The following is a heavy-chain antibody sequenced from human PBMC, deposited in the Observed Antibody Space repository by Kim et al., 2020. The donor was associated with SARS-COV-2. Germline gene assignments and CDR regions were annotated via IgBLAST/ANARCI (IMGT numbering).Heavy chain of an antibody. J-gene: IGHJ4*02. D-gene: IGHD5-12*01. CDR3: AKGHVDIVATGGGYYFDY. CDR1: GFTFSSYG. Sequence: GGSLRLSCAASGFTFSSYGMHWVRQAPGKGLEWVAVIWYDGSNKYYADSVKGRFTISRDNSKNTLYLQMNSLRAEDTAVYYCAKGHVDIVATGGGYYFDYWGQGTLVTVSS. CDR2: IWYDGSNK. V-gene: IGHV3-33*06.